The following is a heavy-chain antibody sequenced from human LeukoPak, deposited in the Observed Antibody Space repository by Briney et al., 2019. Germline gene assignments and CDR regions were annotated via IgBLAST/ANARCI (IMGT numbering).Heavy chain of an antibody. CDR2: ISSSSSYI. CDR1: GFTFSSYS. J-gene: IGHJ3*02. V-gene: IGHV3-21*01. Sequence: AGGSLRLSCAASGFTFSSYSMNWVRQAPGKGLEWVASISSSSSYIYYADSVKGRFTISRDNAKNSLYLQINSLTAEETAVYYCARGPVVPAAIGAFDIWGQGTMVTVSS. D-gene: IGHD2-2*01. CDR3: ARGPVVPAAIGAFDI.